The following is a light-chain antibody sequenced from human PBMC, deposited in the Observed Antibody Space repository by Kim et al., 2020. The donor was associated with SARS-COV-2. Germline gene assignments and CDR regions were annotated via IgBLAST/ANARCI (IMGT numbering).Light chain of an antibody. CDR3: QQYSNWPLT. CDR1: QTVSRN. Sequence: SPGESPTLSCRPSQTVSRNFLAWYQQNPGQTPRLLIYDTSSRATGIPARFSGSGSGTEFTLTISTLQSEDFAVYYCQQYSNWPLTFGQGTKVDIK. V-gene: IGKV3D-15*01. CDR2: DTS. J-gene: IGKJ1*01.